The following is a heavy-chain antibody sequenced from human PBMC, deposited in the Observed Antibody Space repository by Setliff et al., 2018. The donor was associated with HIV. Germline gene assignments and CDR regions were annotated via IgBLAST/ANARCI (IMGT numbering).Heavy chain of an antibody. V-gene: IGHV3-66*01. CDR2: IYSGGST. CDR1: GFTVSSNY. CDR3: ARERGIAAASFDY. D-gene: IGHD6-13*01. J-gene: IGHJ4*02. Sequence: LRLSCAASGFTVSSNYMSWVRQAPGKGLEWVSVIYSGGSTYYADSVKGRFTISRDNSKNTLYLQMNSLRAEDTAVYYCARERGIAAASFDYWGQGTLVTVSS.